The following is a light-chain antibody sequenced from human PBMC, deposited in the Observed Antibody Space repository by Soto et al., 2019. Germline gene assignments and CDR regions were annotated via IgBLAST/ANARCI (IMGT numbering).Light chain of an antibody. J-gene: IGKJ4*01. CDR2: GAS. Sequence: EIVMTQSPATLSVSPGERATLSCRASQSISSDLAWYQQKLGQAPRLLIYGASTRATGIPARFSGSGSGTEFTLTISSLQSEDFAVYYCQQYNNWPPVTFGGGTKVEIK. V-gene: IGKV3-15*01. CDR3: QQYNNWPPVT. CDR1: QSISSD.